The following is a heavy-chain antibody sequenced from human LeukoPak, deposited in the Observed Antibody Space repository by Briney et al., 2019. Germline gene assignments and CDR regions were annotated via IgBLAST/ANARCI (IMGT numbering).Heavy chain of an antibody. J-gene: IGHJ4*02. V-gene: IGHV3-53*04. Sequence: PGGSLRLSCAASGFTVSSNYMSWVRKAPGKGLEWVSVIYSGGSTYYADSVKGRFTISRHNSKNTLYLQMNSLRAEDTAVYYCASSLYMVRGVGSYFDYWGQGTLVTVSS. CDR3: ASSLYMVRGVGSYFDY. CDR2: IYSGGST. CDR1: GFTVSSNY. D-gene: IGHD3-10*01.